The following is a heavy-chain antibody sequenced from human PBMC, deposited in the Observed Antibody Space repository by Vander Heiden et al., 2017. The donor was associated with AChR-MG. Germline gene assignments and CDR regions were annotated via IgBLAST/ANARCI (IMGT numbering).Heavy chain of an antibody. V-gene: IGHV3-30*02. D-gene: IGHD4-17*01. CDR3: AKVLTTAKNWYFDL. J-gene: IGHJ2*01. CDR2: IRYDGSNK. Sequence: QVQLVESGGGVVQPGGSLRLSCAASGFTFSSYGMHWVRQAPGKGLGWVAFIRYDGSNKYYADSVKGRFTISRDNSKNTLYLQMNSLRAEDTAVYYCAKVLTTAKNWYFDLWGRGTLVTVSS. CDR1: GFTFSSYG.